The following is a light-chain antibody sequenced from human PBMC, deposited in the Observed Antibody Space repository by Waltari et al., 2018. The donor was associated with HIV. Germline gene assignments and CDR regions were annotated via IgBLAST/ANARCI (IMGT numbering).Light chain of an antibody. CDR1: SSDVGGYKY. CDR3: CSYTSSITGRV. Sequence: QSALTQPASVSGSPGQSITISCTGTSSDVGGYKYVSWYQQYPGKAPKLIIYDVTNRPSGVSNRFSGSKSGNTASLTISGLQAEDEAVYYCCSYTSSITGRVFGTGTKVTVL. J-gene: IGLJ1*01. V-gene: IGLV2-14*03. CDR2: DVT.